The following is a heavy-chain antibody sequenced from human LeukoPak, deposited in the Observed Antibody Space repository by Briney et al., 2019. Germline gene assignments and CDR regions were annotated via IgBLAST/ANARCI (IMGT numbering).Heavy chain of an antibody. CDR1: GYTFTGYY. V-gene: IGHV1-2*02. J-gene: IGHJ4*02. Sequence: GASVKVSCKASGYTFTGYYMHRVRQAPGQGLEWMGWINPNSGGTNYAQKFQGRVTMTRDTSISTAYMELSRLRSDDTAVYYCARAFSSWTRGHEYYFDYWGQGTLVTVSS. CDR3: ARAFSSWTRGHEYYFDY. D-gene: IGHD6-13*01. CDR2: INPNSGGT.